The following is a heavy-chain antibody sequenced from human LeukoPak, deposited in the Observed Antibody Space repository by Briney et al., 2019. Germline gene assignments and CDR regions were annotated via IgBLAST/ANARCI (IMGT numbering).Heavy chain of an antibody. CDR1: GYPFTGYY. Sequence: ASVKVSCKASGYPFTGYYLHWIRQAPGQGLEYMGRINPNNGGTNYAQKLQGRVTMTTDTSTSTAYMELRSLRSDDTAVYYCARGQSSGLIRDYWGQGTLVTVSS. D-gene: IGHD6-19*01. V-gene: IGHV1-2*06. J-gene: IGHJ4*02. CDR3: ARGQSSGLIRDY. CDR2: INPNNGGT.